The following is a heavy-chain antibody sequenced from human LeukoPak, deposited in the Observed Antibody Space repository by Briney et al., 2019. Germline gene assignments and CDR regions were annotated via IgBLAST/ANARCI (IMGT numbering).Heavy chain of an antibody. Sequence: GGSLRLSCATSGFTFSNYGMHWVRQAPGKGLEWVAVISSDETNIRYGDSVRGRFTVSRDNAKNTVYLQMNSLGADDTAVYYCAKDPHRVVFATGNYLDPWGQGTLVTVSS. CDR1: GFTFSNYG. CDR2: ISSDETNI. V-gene: IGHV3-30*18. J-gene: IGHJ5*02. D-gene: IGHD2-15*01. CDR3: AKDPHRVVFATGNYLDP.